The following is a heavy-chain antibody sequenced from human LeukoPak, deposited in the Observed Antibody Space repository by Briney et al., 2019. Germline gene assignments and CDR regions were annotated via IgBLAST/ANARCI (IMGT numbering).Heavy chain of an antibody. J-gene: IGHJ4*02. V-gene: IGHV3-9*01. Sequence: GRSLRLSCAASGFTFDNYAMHWVRRAPGKGLEWLSIISWNSGYIGYADSVKGRFTISRDNAKKSLDLQMNSLRAEDTAFYYCAKVRGTYSSGYFFDYWGQGTLVTASS. CDR3: AKVRGTYSSGYFFDY. CDR2: ISWNSGYI. D-gene: IGHD6-19*01. CDR1: GFTFDNYA.